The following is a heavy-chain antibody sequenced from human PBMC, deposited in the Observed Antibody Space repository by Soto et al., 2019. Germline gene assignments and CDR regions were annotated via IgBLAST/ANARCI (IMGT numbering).Heavy chain of an antibody. D-gene: IGHD2-15*01. CDR3: ARGSQYCSGGNCYYFMDV. Sequence: ASVKVSCKASGYTFTSYGITWVRQAPGQGLEWMGWISAYNGDTNYAQKFQGRVTMTADRSTSTADMELRSLRSDDTAVYYCARGSQYCSGGNCYYFMDVWGKGTTVTVSS. V-gene: IGHV1-18*01. J-gene: IGHJ6*03. CDR2: ISAYNGDT. CDR1: GYTFTSYG.